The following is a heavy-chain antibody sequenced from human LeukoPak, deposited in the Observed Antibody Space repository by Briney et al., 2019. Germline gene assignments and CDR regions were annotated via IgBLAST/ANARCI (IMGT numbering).Heavy chain of an antibody. CDR1: GGSISSSSYY. J-gene: IGHJ5*02. CDR3: ARRWSSSAADYNWFDP. D-gene: IGHD6-6*01. V-gene: IGHV4-39*01. CDR2: IYYSGST. Sequence: PSETLSLTCTVSGGSISSSSYYWGWIRQPPGKGLEWIGSIYYSGSTYYNPSLKSRVTISVDTSKNQFSLKLSSVTAADTAVYYCARRWSSSAADYNWFDPWGQGTLVTVSS.